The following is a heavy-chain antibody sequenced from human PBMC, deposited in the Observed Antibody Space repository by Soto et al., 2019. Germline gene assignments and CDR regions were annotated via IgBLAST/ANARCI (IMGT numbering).Heavy chain of an antibody. V-gene: IGHV4-39*01. CDR2: IYYSGST. CDR1: GGSISSSSYY. D-gene: IGHD3-10*01. J-gene: IGHJ6*02. Sequence: SETLSLTCTVSGGSISSSSYYWGWIRQPPGKGLEWIGSIYYSGSTYYNPSLKSRVTISVDTSKNQFSLKLSSVTAADTAVYYCARSAELWFGTYYYYYGMDVWGQGTKGTVS. CDR3: ARSAELWFGTYYYYYGMDV.